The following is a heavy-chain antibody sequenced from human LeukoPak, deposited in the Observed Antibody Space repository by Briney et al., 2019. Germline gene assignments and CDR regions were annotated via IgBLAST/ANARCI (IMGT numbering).Heavy chain of an antibody. Sequence: SSETLSLTCAVSGGSISSNNWWSWVRQPPGKGLEWIGEIFHSGSTNYNPSLKSRVTTSVDTSKNQFSLKLSSVTAADTAVYYCARDSRTIVVVPAAIGHDWYFDLWGRGTLVTVSS. V-gene: IGHV4-4*02. CDR1: GGSISSNNW. D-gene: IGHD2-2*01. CDR3: ARDSRTIVVVPAAIGHDWYFDL. CDR2: IFHSGST. J-gene: IGHJ2*01.